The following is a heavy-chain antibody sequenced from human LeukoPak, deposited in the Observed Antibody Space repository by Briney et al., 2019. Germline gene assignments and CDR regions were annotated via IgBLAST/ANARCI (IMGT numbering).Heavy chain of an antibody. Sequence: GGSLRLSCAASGFTFSSYAMSWVRQAPGKGLEWVSAISGSGGSTYYADSVKGRFTISRDNSKNTLYLQMNSLRAEDTAVYYCAMQLLRLRTVDYWGQGTLVTVSS. CDR3: AMQLLRLRTVDY. D-gene: IGHD5-18*01. CDR1: GFTFSSYA. J-gene: IGHJ4*02. CDR2: ISGSGGST. V-gene: IGHV3-23*01.